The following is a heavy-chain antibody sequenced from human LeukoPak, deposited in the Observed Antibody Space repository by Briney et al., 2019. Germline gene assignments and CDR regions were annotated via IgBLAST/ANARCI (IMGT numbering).Heavy chain of an antibody. Sequence: PGGSLRLSCSASGFTFSSYAMHWVRQAPGKGLEYVSAISSNGGSTYYADSVKGRFTISRDNSKNTLYLQMSSLRAEDTAVYYCARDRGGSDYIDGYWGQGTLVTVSS. CDR1: GFTFSSYA. J-gene: IGHJ4*02. CDR3: ARDRGGSDYIDGY. D-gene: IGHD4-11*01. CDR2: ISSNGGST. V-gene: IGHV3-64D*06.